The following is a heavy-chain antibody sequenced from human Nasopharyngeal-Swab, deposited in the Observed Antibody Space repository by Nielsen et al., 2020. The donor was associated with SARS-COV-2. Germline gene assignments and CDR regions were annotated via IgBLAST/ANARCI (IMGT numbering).Heavy chain of an antibody. Sequence: SETLSLTCAVSGYSISSGYYWGWIRQPPGKGLEWIGSIYHSGSTYYNPSLKSRVTISVDTSKNQFSLKLSSVTAADTAVYYCARHGSVVVPVDAFDIWGRGTMVTVSS. CDR3: ARHGSVVVPVDAFDI. J-gene: IGHJ3*02. CDR2: IYHSGST. CDR1: GYSISSGYY. V-gene: IGHV4-38-2*01. D-gene: IGHD2-2*01.